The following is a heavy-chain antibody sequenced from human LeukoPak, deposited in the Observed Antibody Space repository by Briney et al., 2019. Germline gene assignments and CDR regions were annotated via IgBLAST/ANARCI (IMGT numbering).Heavy chain of an antibody. D-gene: IGHD3-3*01. CDR2: IYYSGST. J-gene: IGHJ2*01. Sequence: PSQTLSLTCTVSGGSISSGDYYWSWLRQPPGRGLEWVGYIYYSGSTYYNPSLKSRVTITVNTSKKQFSLKLSSVTAADTAVYYCARVYYDFWSGYSARYFDLWGRGTLVTVSS. V-gene: IGHV4-30-4*01. CDR3: ARVYYDFWSGYSARYFDL. CDR1: GGSISSGDYY.